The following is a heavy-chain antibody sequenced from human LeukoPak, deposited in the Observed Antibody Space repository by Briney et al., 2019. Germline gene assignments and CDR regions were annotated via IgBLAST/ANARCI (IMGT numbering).Heavy chain of an antibody. Sequence: ASVKVSCKVSGYTLTELSMHWVRQAPGKGLEWMGGFDPEDGETIYAQKFQGRVTMTEDTSTDTAYMELSSLRSEDTAVYHCATTQYYYDSSGYFGPYYFDYWGQGTLVTVSS. D-gene: IGHD3-22*01. CDR3: ATTQYYYDSSGYFGPYYFDY. CDR2: FDPEDGET. CDR1: GYTLTELS. V-gene: IGHV1-24*01. J-gene: IGHJ4*02.